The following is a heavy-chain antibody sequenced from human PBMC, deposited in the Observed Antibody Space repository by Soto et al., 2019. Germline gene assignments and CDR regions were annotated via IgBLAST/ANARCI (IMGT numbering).Heavy chain of an antibody. CDR2: INWKSDI. D-gene: IGHD3-16*01. Sequence: GGSLRLSCAVSGFTFDDNAMHWARQAPEKGLEWVSGINWKSDIGYADSVKGRFTISRDNAENSLYLQMNSLRAEDTALYYCAISQGRGGRTTFIYWGQGTQVTVSS. CDR3: AISQGRGGRTTFIY. V-gene: IGHV3-9*01. CDR1: GFTFDDNA. J-gene: IGHJ4*02.